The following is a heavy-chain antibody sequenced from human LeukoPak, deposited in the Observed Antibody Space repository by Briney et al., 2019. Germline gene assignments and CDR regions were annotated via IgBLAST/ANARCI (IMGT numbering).Heavy chain of an antibody. J-gene: IGHJ4*02. CDR2: ISGSGGST. Sequence: GGSLRLSCAASGFTFSSYAMSWVRQAPGKGLEWVSAISGSGGSTYYADSVKGRFTISRDNSKNTLYLQMNRPRAEDTAVYYCAKMEVVAATGFDYWGQGTLVTVSS. V-gene: IGHV3-23*01. D-gene: IGHD2-15*01. CDR3: AKMEVVAATGFDY. CDR1: GFTFSSYA.